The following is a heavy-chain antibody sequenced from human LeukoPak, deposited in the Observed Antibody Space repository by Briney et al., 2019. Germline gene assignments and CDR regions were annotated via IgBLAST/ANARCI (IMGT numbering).Heavy chain of an antibody. CDR2: IYHSGST. J-gene: IGHJ4*02. V-gene: IGHV4-30-2*01. Sequence: SETLSLTCTVSGGSISSGGYYWSWIRQPPGKGLEWIGYIYHSGSTYYNPSLKSRVTISVDRSKNQFSLKLSSVTAADTAVYYCARDSRFGDLYFDYWGQGTLVTVSS. CDR1: GGSISSGGYY. D-gene: IGHD3-10*01. CDR3: ARDSRFGDLYFDY.